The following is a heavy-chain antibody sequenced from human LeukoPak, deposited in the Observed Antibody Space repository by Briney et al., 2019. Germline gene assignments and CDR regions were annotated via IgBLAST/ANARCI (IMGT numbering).Heavy chain of an antibody. CDR1: GFTFNAYY. D-gene: IGHD6-13*01. V-gene: IGHV3-11*01. J-gene: IGHJ4*02. Sequence: GGSLRLSCAASGFTFNAYYMSWIRQAPGKGLEWVPYITFSGSTEFYADSVKGRFTISRDNAKNSLYLQMNNLRPEDTAVYYCARETASSSSWYDYWGLGTLVTVSS. CDR2: ITFSGSTE. CDR3: ARETASSSSWYDY.